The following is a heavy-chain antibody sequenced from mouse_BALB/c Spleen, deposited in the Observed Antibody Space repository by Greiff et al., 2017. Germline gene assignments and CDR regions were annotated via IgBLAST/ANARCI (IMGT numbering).Heavy chain of an antibody. V-gene: IGHV3-8*02. J-gene: IGHJ3*01. CDR3: ARCYYYGSSPWFAY. CDR1: GDSITSGY. D-gene: IGHD1-1*01. CDR2: ISYSGST. Sequence: VQLKQSGPSLVKPSQTLSLTCSVTGDSITSGYWNWIRKFPGNKLEYMGYISYSGSTYYNPSLKSRISITRDTSKNQYYLQLNSVTTEDTATYYCARCYYYGSSPWFAYWGQGTLVTVSA.